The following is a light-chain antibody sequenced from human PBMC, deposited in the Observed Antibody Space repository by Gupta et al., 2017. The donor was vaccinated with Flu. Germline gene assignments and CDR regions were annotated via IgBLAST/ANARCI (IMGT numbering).Light chain of an antibody. CDR1: QSVSSSY. V-gene: IGKV3-20*01. CDR3: QQYGSSPLT. J-gene: IGKJ4*01. Sequence: EIVLTQSPGTLSLSPWERATLSCRARQSVSSSYLAWYQQKPGQAPRLLIYGASSMATGIPDRFSGSGSGTDFTLTISRLEPEDFAVYYCQQYGSSPLTFGGGTKVEIK. CDR2: GAS.